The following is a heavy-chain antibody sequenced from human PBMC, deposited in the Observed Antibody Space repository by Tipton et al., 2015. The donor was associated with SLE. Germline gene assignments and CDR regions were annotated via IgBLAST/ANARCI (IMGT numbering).Heavy chain of an antibody. CDR3: ARDYYDPSESTVEDN. Sequence: QSGPEVKEPGASVKVSCKASAYTFTGYYFHWVRQAPGQGLEWMGWINPNNGDTKYAQKFQGRVTMTGDTSISTAYMELRRLKSDDTAVYFCARDYYDPSESTVEDNWGQGTLVTVSS. CDR1: AYTFTGYY. D-gene: IGHD3-22*01. V-gene: IGHV1-2*02. J-gene: IGHJ4*01. CDR2: INPNNGDT.